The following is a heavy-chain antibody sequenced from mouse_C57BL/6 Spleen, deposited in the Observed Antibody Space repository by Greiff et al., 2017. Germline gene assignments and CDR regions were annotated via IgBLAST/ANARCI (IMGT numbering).Heavy chain of an antibody. Sequence: QVQPQQPGAELVKPGASVKMSCKASGYTFTSYWITWVKQRPGQGLEWIGDIYPGSGSTNYNEKFKSKATLTVDTSSSTAYMQLSSLTSEDSAVYYCARNYGSSYGGWFAYWGQGTLVTVAA. CDR1: GYTFTSYW. CDR3: ARNYGSSYGGWFAY. CDR2: IYPGSGST. D-gene: IGHD1-1*01. V-gene: IGHV1-55*01. J-gene: IGHJ3*01.